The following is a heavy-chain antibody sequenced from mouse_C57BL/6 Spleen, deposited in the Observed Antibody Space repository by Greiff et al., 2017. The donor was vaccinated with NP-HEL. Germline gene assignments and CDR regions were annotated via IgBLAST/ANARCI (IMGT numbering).Heavy chain of an antibody. CDR3: ARGGGSSGYDY. CDR2: IDPSDSET. J-gene: IGHJ2*01. Sequence: VQLKQPGAELVRPGSSVKLSCKASGYTFTSYWMHWVKQRPIQGLEWIGNIDPSDSETHYNQKFKDKATLTVDKSSSTAYMQLSSLTSEDSAVYYCARGGGSSGYDYWGQGTTLTVSS. CDR1: GYTFTSYW. D-gene: IGHD3-2*02. V-gene: IGHV1-52*01.